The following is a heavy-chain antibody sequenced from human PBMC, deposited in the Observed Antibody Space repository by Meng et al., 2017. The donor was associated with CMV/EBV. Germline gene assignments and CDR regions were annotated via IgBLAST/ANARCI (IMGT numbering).Heavy chain of an antibody. CDR1: GFTFSSYW. CDR2: IKHGGSEK. Sequence: ETLSLTCAASGFTFSSYWMSWVRQAPGKGLEWVANIKHGGSEKYYVDSVKGRFTISRDNAKNSLYLQMNSLRAEDTAVYYCARGIGYCSSTSCDRYAFDIWGQGTMVTVSS. J-gene: IGHJ3*02. V-gene: IGHV3-7*01. CDR3: ARGIGYCSSTSCDRYAFDI. D-gene: IGHD2-2*01.